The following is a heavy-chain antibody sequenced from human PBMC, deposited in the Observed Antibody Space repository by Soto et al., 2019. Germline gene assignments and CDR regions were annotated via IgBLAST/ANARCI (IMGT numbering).Heavy chain of an antibody. CDR1: GGTFSSYA. J-gene: IGHJ3*02. CDR3: ARVCGSYLGAFDS. Sequence: SVKVSCKASGGTFSSYAISWVRQAPGQGLEWMGGIIPIFGTAHYAQKFQGRVTITADKSASTAYMELSSLRSEDTAVYYCARVCGSYLGAFDSWGQGTMVTVAS. D-gene: IGHD1-26*01. CDR2: IIPIFGTA. V-gene: IGHV1-69*06.